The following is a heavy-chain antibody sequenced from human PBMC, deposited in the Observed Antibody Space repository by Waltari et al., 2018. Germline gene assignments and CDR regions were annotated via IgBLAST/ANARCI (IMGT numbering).Heavy chain of an antibody. D-gene: IGHD1-26*01. Sequence: QVQLVQSGAEVKKPGSSVKVSCKASGGTFSSYAISWVRQAPGQGLEWMGGIIPIFGTANYAQKFQGRVTITTDESTSTAYMELSSLRSEDTAVYYCARVRGSQSADPYYYYGMDVWGQGTTVTVSS. CDR3: ARVRGSQSADPYYYYGMDV. V-gene: IGHV1-69*05. CDR1: GGTFSSYA. CDR2: IIPIFGTA. J-gene: IGHJ6*02.